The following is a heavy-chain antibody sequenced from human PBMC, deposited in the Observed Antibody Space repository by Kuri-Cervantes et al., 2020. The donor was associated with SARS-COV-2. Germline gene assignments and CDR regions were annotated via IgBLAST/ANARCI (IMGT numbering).Heavy chain of an antibody. CDR2: IVVGSSNT. Sequence: SVKVTCRASGFTFTSSAVQWVRQARGQHLEWMGWIVVGSSNTNYAQKFQERVTITRDMSTNTAYMELSSLRSKDTAVYYRAASLLYRIYYYYGMDVWGQGTTVTVSS. D-gene: IGHD2/OR15-2a*01. CDR1: GFTFTSSA. CDR3: AASLLYRIYYYYGMDV. V-gene: IGHV1-58*01. J-gene: IGHJ6*02.